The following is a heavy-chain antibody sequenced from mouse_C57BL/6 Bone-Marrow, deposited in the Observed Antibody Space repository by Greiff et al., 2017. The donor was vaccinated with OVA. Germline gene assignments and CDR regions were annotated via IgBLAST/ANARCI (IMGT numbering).Heavy chain of an antibody. CDR3: TRRGYYYGSSYGYFDV. J-gene: IGHJ1*03. D-gene: IGHD1-1*01. CDR1: GFTFSDAW. CDR2: IRNKANNHAT. V-gene: IGHV6-6*01. Sequence: EVKLVESGGGLVQPGGSMKLSCAASGFTFSDAWMDWVRQSPEKGLEWVAEIRNKANNHATYYAESVKGRFTISRDDSKSSVYLQMNSLRAEDTGIYYCTRRGYYYGSSYGYFDVWGTGTTVTVSS.